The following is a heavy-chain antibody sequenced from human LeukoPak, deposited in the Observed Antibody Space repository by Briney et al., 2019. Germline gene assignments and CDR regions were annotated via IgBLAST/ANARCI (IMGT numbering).Heavy chain of an antibody. CDR2: IYYSEST. D-gene: IGHD3-9*01. V-gene: IGHV4-31*03. Sequence: PSETLSLTCTVSGGSISSGDYYGSWIRQHPGKALEWIGYIYYSESTYYNPSLKGRVTISVDTSKNQFSLKLSSVTAADTAVYYCARAARSLTVYYPTPYFDYWGQGTLVTVSS. J-gene: IGHJ4*02. CDR1: GGSISSGDYY. CDR3: ARAARSLTVYYPTPYFDY.